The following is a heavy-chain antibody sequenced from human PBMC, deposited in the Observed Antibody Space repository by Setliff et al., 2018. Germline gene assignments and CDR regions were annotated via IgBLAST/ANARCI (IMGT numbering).Heavy chain of an antibody. CDR3: AKFVGYTYGYDY. J-gene: IGHJ4*02. Sequence: GGSLRLSCTASGLTFSNCWVSWVRQAPGKGLEWVASINPGGSEKYYVDSVKGRFTISRDNAKNSLSLQMNSLRAEDTALYYCAKFVGYTYGYDYWGRGTLVTVSS. CDR2: INPGGSEK. V-gene: IGHV3-7*01. CDR1: GLTFSNCW. D-gene: IGHD5-18*01.